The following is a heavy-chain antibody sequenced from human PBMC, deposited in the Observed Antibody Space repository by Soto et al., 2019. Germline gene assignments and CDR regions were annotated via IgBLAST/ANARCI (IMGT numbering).Heavy chain of an antibody. J-gene: IGHJ6*03. CDR1: GFTFSSYW. CDR3: ARESHPGREIYYYYYMDV. V-gene: IGHV3-7*01. CDR2: IKQDGSEK. Sequence: EVQLVESGGGLVQPGGSLRLSCAASGFTFSSYWMSWVRHAPGKGLEWVANIKQDGSEKYYVDSVKGRFTISRDNAKNSLYLQMNSLRAEDTAVYYCARESHPGREIYYYYYMDVWGKGTTVTVSS.